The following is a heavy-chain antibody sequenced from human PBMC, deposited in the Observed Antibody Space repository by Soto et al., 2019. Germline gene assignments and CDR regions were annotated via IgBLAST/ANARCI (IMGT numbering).Heavy chain of an antibody. D-gene: IGHD3-10*01. V-gene: IGHV4-4*07. J-gene: IGHJ4*02. Sequence: SETLSLTCSVSGGSINSYWWSWIRQPAGKGLEWIGRVYSSGTTDYNPSLNSRATLSVETSRNQFSLKLSSVTAADTAVYYCARDIGSYAYGEGYWGQGIQVTVSS. CDR1: GGSINSYW. CDR3: ARDIGSYAYGEGY. CDR2: VYSSGTT.